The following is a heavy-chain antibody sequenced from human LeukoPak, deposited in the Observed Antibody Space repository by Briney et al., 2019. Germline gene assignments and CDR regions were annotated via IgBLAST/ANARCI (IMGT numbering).Heavy chain of an antibody. CDR2: ITSSSSYI. CDR3: ARETYYYGSGRL. D-gene: IGHD3-10*01. CDR1: GFTFSNYN. J-gene: IGHJ4*02. Sequence: GGSLRLSCAASGFTFSNYNMNWVRHAPGKGLEWVSSITSSSSYIYYADSVKGRFTISRDNAKNSLYLQMNSLRAEDTAVYYCARETYYYGSGRLWGQGTLVTVSS. V-gene: IGHV3-21*01.